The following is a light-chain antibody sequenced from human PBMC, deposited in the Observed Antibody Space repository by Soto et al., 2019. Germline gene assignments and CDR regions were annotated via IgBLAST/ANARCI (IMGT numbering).Light chain of an antibody. CDR3: QQYNNWPPYT. V-gene: IGKV3-15*01. J-gene: IGKJ2*01. Sequence: EIVMTQSPATLSVSPGERATLSCRASQSVGSGASWYQQKPDQAPRLLIYGASTRATGIPARFSGSGSGTEFTLTISSLQSEDYAVYYCQQYNNWPPYTFGQGTKVDIK. CDR2: GAS. CDR1: QSVGSG.